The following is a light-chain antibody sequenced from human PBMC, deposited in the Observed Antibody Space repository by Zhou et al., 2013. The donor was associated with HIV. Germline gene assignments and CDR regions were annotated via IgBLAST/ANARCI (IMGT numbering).Light chain of an antibody. CDR3: QQYSAYSWT. CDR1: QSIVNW. V-gene: IGKV1-5*03. J-gene: IGKJ1*01. CDR2: EAS. Sequence: DIQMTQSPSTLSASKGDRVTITCRASQSIVNWLAWYQQKPGRAPKLLIYEASSLQSGVPARFSGSGSGTEFTLTISSLQPDDYATYFCQQYSAYSWTFGQGTSVELK.